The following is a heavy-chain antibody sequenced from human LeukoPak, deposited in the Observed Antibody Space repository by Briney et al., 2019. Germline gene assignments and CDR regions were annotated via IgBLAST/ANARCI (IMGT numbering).Heavy chain of an antibody. J-gene: IGHJ4*02. V-gene: IGHV1-69*04. D-gene: IGHD5-24*01. CDR2: IIPILGIA. CDR3: ARDQGDGYNSY. Sequence: SVKVSCKASGGTFSSYAISWVRQAPGQGLEWMGRIIPILGIANYAQKFQGGVTITADKSTSTAYMELSSLRSEDTAVYYCARDQGDGYNSYWGQGTLVTVSS. CDR1: GGTFSSYA.